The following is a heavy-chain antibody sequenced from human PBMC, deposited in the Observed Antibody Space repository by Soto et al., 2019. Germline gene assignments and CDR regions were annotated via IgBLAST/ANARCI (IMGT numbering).Heavy chain of an antibody. CDR3: ARHSLALRKNNWFDP. CDR1: GDSIISSDFY. D-gene: IGHD3-3*02. Sequence: SETLSLTCTVSGDSIISSDFYWGWVRQPPGKGLEWIGSIFYLGSSYYNPSLKSRVTTSVDTSKNQFSLRLRSVTAADTALYFCARHSLALRKNNWFDPWGQGIMVTVS. V-gene: IGHV4-39*01. J-gene: IGHJ5*02. CDR2: IFYLGSS.